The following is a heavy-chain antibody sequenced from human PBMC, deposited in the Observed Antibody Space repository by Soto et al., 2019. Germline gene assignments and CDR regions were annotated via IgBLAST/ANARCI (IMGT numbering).Heavy chain of an antibody. J-gene: IGHJ6*02. CDR2: MNPNSGNT. CDR3: ARGQAYYYDSSGYYFLYGMDV. Sequence: ASVKVSCKASGYTFTSYDINWVRQATGQGLEWMGWMNPNSGNTGYAQKFQGRVTMTRNTSISTAYMELRSLRSEDTAVYYCARGQAYYYDSSGYYFLYGMDVWGQGTTVTVSS. CDR1: GYTFTSYD. D-gene: IGHD3-22*01. V-gene: IGHV1-8*01.